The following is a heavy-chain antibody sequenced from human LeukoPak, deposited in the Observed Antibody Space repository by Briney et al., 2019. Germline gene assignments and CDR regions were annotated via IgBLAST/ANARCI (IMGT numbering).Heavy chain of an antibody. CDR2: IGGSGYSI. CDR1: GFTFSAYA. V-gene: IGHV3-23*01. Sequence: GGSLRLSCAASGFTFSAYAMSWVRQAPGKGLEWVSSIGGSGYSIYYGDSVKGRFTTSRDYFKNALYLQMNILRAEDTAIYYCVKGGAFGSGSYFDYWGQGTLVIVSS. J-gene: IGHJ4*02. CDR3: VKGGAFGSGSYFDY. D-gene: IGHD3-10*01.